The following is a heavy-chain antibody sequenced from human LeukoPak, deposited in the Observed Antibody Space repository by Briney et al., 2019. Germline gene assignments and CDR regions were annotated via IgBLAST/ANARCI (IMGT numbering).Heavy chain of an antibody. CDR2: ISISSNYI. CDR3: ARIWFGEFDY. J-gene: IGHJ4*02. D-gene: IGHD3-10*01. Sequence: GGSLRLSCAASGFTFSSYSMNWVRQDQGKGLEWVSSISISSNYIYYADSVKGRFTITRDNAKNSLYLQMNSLRAEDTAVYYCARIWFGEFDYWGQGTLVTVSS. CDR1: GFTFSSYS. V-gene: IGHV3-21*01.